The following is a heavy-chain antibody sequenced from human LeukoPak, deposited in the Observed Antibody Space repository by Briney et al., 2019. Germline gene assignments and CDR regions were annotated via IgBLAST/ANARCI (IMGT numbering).Heavy chain of an antibody. CDR2: IYYSGST. D-gene: IGHD6-19*01. J-gene: IGHJ4*02. V-gene: IGHV4-61*01. CDR1: GGSVSSGSYY. CDR3: ARDRVSSGWSHTFGY. Sequence: SETLSLTCTVSGGSVSSGSYYWSWIRQPPGKGLEWIGYIYYSGSTNYNPSLKSRVTISVDTSKNQFSLKLSSVTAADTAVYYCARDRVSSGWSHTFGYWGQGTLVTVSS.